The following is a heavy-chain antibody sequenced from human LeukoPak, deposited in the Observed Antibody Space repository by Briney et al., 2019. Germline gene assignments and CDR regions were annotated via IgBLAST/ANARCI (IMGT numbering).Heavy chain of an antibody. V-gene: IGHV4-59*01. Sequence: TTSETLSLTCTVSGGSISSYSWSWIRQPPGKGLEWIGYIYYSGSTNYNPSLKSRVTISIDTPKNQFSLKLSYVTAADTAVYYCAKTISRMHPPDYWGQGTLVTDSS. D-gene: IGHD1-14*01. CDR2: IYYSGST. CDR1: GGSISSYS. CDR3: AKTISRMHPPDY. J-gene: IGHJ4*02.